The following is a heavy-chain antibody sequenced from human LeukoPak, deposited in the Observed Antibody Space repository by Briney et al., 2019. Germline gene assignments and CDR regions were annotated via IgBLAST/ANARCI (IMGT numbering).Heavy chain of an antibody. J-gene: IGHJ4*02. V-gene: IGHV3-23*01. D-gene: IGHD4-17*01. CDR2: ISGSGDTT. CDR3: ARDYADYVGYFFFDY. Sequence: PGGSLRLSCAASGFTFSSYAMNWVRQAPGKGLEWVSFISGSGDTTYYADSAKGRFTISRDNSQNTLYLQMNSLRAEDTAVYYCARDYADYVGYFFFDYWGQGTLVTVSS. CDR1: GFTFSSYA.